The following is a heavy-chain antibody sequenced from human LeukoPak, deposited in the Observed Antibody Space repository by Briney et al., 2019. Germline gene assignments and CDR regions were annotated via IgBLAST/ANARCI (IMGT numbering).Heavy chain of an antibody. J-gene: IGHJ4*02. CDR3: AKDRLRYCSGGGCYSPVDY. Sequence: GGSLRLSCAASGFTFSNYGMNWVRQAPGKGLEWLSAISGNGGSTYYADSVKGRFTISRDNSKNTLYLQMNSLRAEDTAIFYCAKDRLRYCSGGGCYSPVDYWGQGTLVTVSS. D-gene: IGHD2-15*01. CDR1: GFTFSNYG. CDR2: ISGNGGST. V-gene: IGHV3-23*01.